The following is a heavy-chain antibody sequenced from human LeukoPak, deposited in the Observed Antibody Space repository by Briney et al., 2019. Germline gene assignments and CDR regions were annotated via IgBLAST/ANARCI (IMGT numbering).Heavy chain of an antibody. D-gene: IGHD2-15*01. CDR1: GYTFTSYS. V-gene: IGHV1-46*04. CDR2: INPLSGST. CDR3: AIPSQYCSGGSCYREGFDY. J-gene: IGHJ4*02. Sequence: GASVKVSCKASGYTFTSYSINWVRQAPGQGLEWMGIINPLSGSTTYAQNLQGRVTMTSDTSTSTAYMELSSLRSEDTAVYYCAIPSQYCSGGSCYREGFDYWGQGTLVTVSS.